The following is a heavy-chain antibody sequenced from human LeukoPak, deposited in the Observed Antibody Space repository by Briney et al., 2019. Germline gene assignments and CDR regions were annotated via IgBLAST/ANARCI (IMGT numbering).Heavy chain of an antibody. CDR3: ARAEYYDSSGYYLY. J-gene: IGHJ4*02. Sequence: AGGSLRLSCAASGFTFSSYAMSWVRQAPGKGLEWVSAISGSGGSTYYADSVKGRFTISRDNSKNTLYLQMNSLRAEDTAVYYCARAEYYDSSGYYLYWGQGTLVTVSS. D-gene: IGHD3-22*01. CDR2: ISGSGGST. V-gene: IGHV3-23*01. CDR1: GFTFSSYA.